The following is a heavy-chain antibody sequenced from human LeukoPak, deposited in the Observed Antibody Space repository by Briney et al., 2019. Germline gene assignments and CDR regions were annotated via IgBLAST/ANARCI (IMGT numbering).Heavy chain of an antibody. CDR1: GGSISSYY. V-gene: IGHV4-59*01. J-gene: IGHJ4*02. D-gene: IGHD1-26*01. CDR2: IYYSGST. Sequence: SETLSLTCTVSGGSISSYYWSWIRQPPGKGLEWIGYIYYSGSTNYNPSLKSRVTISVDTSKNQFSLKLSSVTAADTAVYYCAAPSSSLVGARVFWDYWGQGTLVTVSS. CDR3: AAPSSSLVGARVFWDY.